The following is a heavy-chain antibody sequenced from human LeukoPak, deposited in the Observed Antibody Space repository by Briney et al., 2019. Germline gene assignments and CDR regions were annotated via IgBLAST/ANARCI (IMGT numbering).Heavy chain of an antibody. CDR2: MYSSGST. CDR1: GGSISSDNHY. Sequence: PSQTLSLTCTVSGGSISSDNHYWSWIRQPAGKGLEWIGRMYSSGSTNYSPSLESRVTISIDTSKNQFSLILSSVTAADTAVYYCARGTKGMTGAPSDYWGQGTLVTVSS. V-gene: IGHV4-61*02. CDR3: ARGTKGMTGAPSDY. J-gene: IGHJ4*02. D-gene: IGHD1-20*01.